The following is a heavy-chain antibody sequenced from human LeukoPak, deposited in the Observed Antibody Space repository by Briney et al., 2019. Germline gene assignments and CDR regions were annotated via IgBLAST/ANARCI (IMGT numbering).Heavy chain of an antibody. V-gene: IGHV4-59*08. CDR1: GASMSNHY. CDR2: IYQSGTT. CDR3: ARGFYGDYVF. Sequence: SETLSLTCTVSGASMSNHYWSWIRQPPGKGLEWIGYIYQSGTTNYNPSLKSRVTISVDTSRNQFFLKLTSVTAAGTAVYYCARGFYGDYVFWGQGTLVFVSS. J-gene: IGHJ4*02. D-gene: IGHD4-17*01.